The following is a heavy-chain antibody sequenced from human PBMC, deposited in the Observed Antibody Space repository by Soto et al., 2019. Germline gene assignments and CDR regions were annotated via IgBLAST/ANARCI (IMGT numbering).Heavy chain of an antibody. CDR1: GGSITSYY. V-gene: IGHV4-59*01. CDR2: IHNSRST. Sequence: QVQLQESGPGLVKPSETLSLTCTVSGGSITSYYWNWIRQPPGKGLEWIGYIHNSRSTSYHPSLQSRVTISADVTKNQSSLDLRSVTAADTAVYYCARRWSGTDYWGHGTLVTVSS. J-gene: IGHJ4*01. CDR3: ARRWSGTDY. D-gene: IGHD3-10*01.